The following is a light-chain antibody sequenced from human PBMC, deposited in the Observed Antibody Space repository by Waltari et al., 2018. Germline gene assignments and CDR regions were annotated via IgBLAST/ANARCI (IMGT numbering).Light chain of an antibody. CDR1: PSNIGLKF. CDR3: GTWDSRLNAFV. V-gene: IGLV1-51*01. J-gene: IGLJ1*01. CDR2: DND. Sequence: QSVLTQPPSMSAAPGQTVSISCSGGPSNIGLKFLSWYQQFPGTAPKLLIYDNDQRPSGIPDRFSGSTSGTSATLDITGLQAGDEAEYFCGTWDSRLNAFVFGSETTVTVL.